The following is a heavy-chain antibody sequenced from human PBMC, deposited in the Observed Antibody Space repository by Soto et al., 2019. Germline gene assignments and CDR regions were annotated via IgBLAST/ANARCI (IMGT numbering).Heavy chain of an antibody. Sequence: ASVKVSCKASGFTFTSSAMQWVRQARGQRLEWIGWIVVGSGNTNYAQKFQERVTITRDMSTSTAYMELSSLRSEDTAVYYCAASPLDFWSGYYTGAFDIRGQGTMVTVSS. CDR1: GFTFTSSA. CDR3: AASPLDFWSGYYTGAFDI. V-gene: IGHV1-58*02. CDR2: IVVGSGNT. D-gene: IGHD3-3*01. J-gene: IGHJ3*02.